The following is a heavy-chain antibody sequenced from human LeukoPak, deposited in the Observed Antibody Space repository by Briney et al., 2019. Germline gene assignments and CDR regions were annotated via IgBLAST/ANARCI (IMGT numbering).Heavy chain of an antibody. V-gene: IGHV3-23*01. CDR3: ARDSFAGYDSSGYSSYDY. Sequence: GGSLRLSCAASGFTFSSYAMSWVRQAPGKGLEWVSAISGSGGSTYYADSVKGRFTISRDNAKNSLYLQMNSLRAEDTAVYYCARDSFAGYDSSGYSSYDYWGQGTLVTVSS. CDR1: GFTFSSYA. J-gene: IGHJ4*02. D-gene: IGHD3-22*01. CDR2: ISGSGGST.